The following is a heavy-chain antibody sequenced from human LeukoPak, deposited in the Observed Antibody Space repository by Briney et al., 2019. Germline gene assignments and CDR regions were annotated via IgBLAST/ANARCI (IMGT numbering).Heavy chain of an antibody. D-gene: IGHD3-22*01. CDR3: TRDIGVITMIVVVPYYMDV. CDR1: GFIFSDYY. CDR2: IRSKAYGGTT. Sequence: PGGSLRLSCAASGFIFSDYYMSWFRQAPGKGLEWVGFIRSKAYGGTTEYAASVKGRFTISRDDSKSIAYLQMNSLKTEDTAVYYCTRDIGVITMIVVVPYYMDVWGKGTTVTVSS. V-gene: IGHV3-49*03. J-gene: IGHJ6*03.